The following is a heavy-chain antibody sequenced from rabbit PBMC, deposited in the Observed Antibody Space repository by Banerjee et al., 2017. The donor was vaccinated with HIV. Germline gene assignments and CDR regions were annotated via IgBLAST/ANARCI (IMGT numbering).Heavy chain of an antibody. V-gene: IGHV1S45*01. D-gene: IGHD8-1*01. CDR2: INTSSGNT. Sequence: QEQLEESGGDLVKPEGSLTLTCTASGFTFSLYWICWVRQAPGKGPEWIAWINTSSGNTVYASWAKGRFTISKTSSTTVTLQMTSLTAADTATYFCARDGGSSVYTQYYFNLWGQGTLVTVS. CDR3: ARDGGSSVYTQYYFNL. CDR1: GFTFSLYW. J-gene: IGHJ4*01.